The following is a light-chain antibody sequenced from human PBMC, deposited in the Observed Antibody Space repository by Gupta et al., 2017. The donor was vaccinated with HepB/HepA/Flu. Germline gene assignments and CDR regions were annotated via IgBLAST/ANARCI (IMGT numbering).Light chain of an antibody. V-gene: IGLV2-14*03. CDR1: GRDIGTYDS. CDR3: SSFTSSTTLHVL. J-gene: IGLJ2*01. Sequence: QSALTQPASVSGSPGQSITISCTGTGRDIGTYDSVCWYQQHPAKAPKLIIYDVNNRPAGISNRFSGSKSGNTVSLTISGLQAGDEADYFCSSFTSSTTLHVLFGGGTKLTVL. CDR2: DVN.